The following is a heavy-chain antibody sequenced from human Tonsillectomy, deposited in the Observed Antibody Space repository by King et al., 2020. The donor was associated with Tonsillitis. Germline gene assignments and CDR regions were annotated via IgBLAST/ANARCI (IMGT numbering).Heavy chain of an antibody. J-gene: IGHJ4*02. V-gene: IGHV3-33*01. Sequence: QVQLVESGGGVVQPGRSLRLSCAASGFTFSSYGIHWVRQAPGKGLEWVAVIWYDGSNKYYADSGKGRFTISRDNSKNTLYLQMNSLRAEDTAVYYCHAYDSSGPVDYWGQGTLVTVSS. D-gene: IGHD3-22*01. CDR2: IWYDGSNK. CDR1: GFTFSSYG. CDR3: HAYDSSGPVDY.